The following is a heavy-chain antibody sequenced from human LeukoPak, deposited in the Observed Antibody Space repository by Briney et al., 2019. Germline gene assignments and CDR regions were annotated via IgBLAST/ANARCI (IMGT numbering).Heavy chain of an antibody. Sequence: GGSLRLSCTASGFSFSNYDMHWVRQAPGKGLEWVAVISFDGSNKYYTDSVKGRFAISRDNSKNTLYLQMNSLRAEDTAVYYCAKDHCSTSCSAPHYYYYYMDVWGKGTTVTISS. J-gene: IGHJ6*03. V-gene: IGHV3-30*18. CDR2: ISFDGSNK. CDR1: GFSFSNYD. D-gene: IGHD2-2*01. CDR3: AKDHCSTSCSAPHYYYYYMDV.